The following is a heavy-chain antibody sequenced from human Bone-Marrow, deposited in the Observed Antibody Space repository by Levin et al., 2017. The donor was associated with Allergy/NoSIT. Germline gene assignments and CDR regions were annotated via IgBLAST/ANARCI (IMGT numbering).Heavy chain of an antibody. Sequence: PGGSLRLSCAASGFTFTSYAMSWVRHVPGKGLEWVSGIHDSGAVTYYANSVKGRFTISRDNSKNTLFLQINSLRAEDTAVYYCAKSGEEGSYFDYWGQGTLVTVSS. D-gene: IGHD3-10*01. CDR2: IHDSGAVT. CDR1: GFTFTSYA. CDR3: AKSGEEGSYFDY. J-gene: IGHJ4*02. V-gene: IGHV3-23*01.